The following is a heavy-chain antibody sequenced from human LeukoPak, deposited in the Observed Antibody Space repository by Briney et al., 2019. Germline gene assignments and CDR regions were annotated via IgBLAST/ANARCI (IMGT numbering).Heavy chain of an antibody. D-gene: IGHD6-13*01. CDR1: GYTFTGYY. CDR2: INPNSGGT. Sequence: GASVKVSCKASGYTFTGYYMHWLRLAPGQGLEWMGWINPNSGGTNYAQKFQGRVTMTRDTSISTAYMELSRLRSDDTAVYYCARASVLAAGSDYWGQGTLVTVSS. J-gene: IGHJ4*02. V-gene: IGHV1-2*02. CDR3: ARASVLAAGSDY.